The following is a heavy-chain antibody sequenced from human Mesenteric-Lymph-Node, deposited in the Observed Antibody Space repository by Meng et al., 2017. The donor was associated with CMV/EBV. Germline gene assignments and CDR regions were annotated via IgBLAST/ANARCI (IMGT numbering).Heavy chain of an antibody. CDR3: ARSSFGSSFLFDY. J-gene: IGHJ4*02. D-gene: IGHD6-6*01. CDR2: IYYSGST. Sequence: SETLSLTCAVYGGSFSGYYWSWIRQPPGKGLEWIGYIYYSGSTNYNPSLKSRVTISIDTSMNQFSLKLSSVTPADTAVYYCARSSFGSSFLFDYWGQGTLVTVSS. V-gene: IGHV4-34*11. CDR1: GGSFSGYY.